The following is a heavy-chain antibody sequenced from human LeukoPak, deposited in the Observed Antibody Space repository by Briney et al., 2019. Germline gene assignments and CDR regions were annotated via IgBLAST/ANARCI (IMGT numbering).Heavy chain of an antibody. CDR2: IKQDGSEK. V-gene: IGHV3-7*01. J-gene: IGHJ4*02. CDR1: GFTFSSYW. CDR3: ARTLYYDYVWGSYRYGSRYSDY. Sequence: GGSLRLSCAASGFTFSSYWMSWVRQAPGKGLEWVANIKQDGSEKYYVDSVKGRFTISRDNAKNSLYLQMNSLRAEDTAVYYCARTLYYDYVWGSYRYGSRYSDYWGQGTLVTVSS. D-gene: IGHD3-16*02.